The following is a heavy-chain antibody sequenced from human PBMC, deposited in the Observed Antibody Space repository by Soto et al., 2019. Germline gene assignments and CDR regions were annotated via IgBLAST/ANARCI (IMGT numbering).Heavy chain of an antibody. J-gene: IGHJ4*02. CDR1: GFNFSGSA. V-gene: IGHV3-73*01. D-gene: IGHD3-22*01. Sequence: GGSLRLSCAASGFNFSGSAMHWVRQASGKGLEWVGRIRSKANSYATAYAASVKGRFTISRDDSKNTAYLQMNSLKTEDTAVYYCTRLPDYYDSSGSPPRWGQGTLVTVSS. CDR2: IRSKANSYAT. CDR3: TRLPDYYDSSGSPPR.